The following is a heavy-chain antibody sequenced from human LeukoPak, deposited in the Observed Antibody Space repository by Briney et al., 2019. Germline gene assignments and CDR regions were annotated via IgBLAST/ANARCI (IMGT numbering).Heavy chain of an antibody. D-gene: IGHD3-22*01. J-gene: IGHJ4*02. Sequence: PGGSLRLSCAASGFTFSSYSMNWVRQAPGKGLEWVSSISSSSSYIYYADSVKGRFTISRDNAKNSLYLQMNSLRAGDTAVYYCARYPHYYDSTIPVAGYWGQGTLVTVSS. CDR3: ARYPHYYDSTIPVAGY. V-gene: IGHV3-21*01. CDR1: GFTFSSYS. CDR2: ISSSSSYI.